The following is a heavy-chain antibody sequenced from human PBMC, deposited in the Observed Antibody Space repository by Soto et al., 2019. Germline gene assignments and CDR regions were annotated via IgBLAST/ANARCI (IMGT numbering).Heavy chain of an antibody. D-gene: IGHD6-19*01. CDR1: GFSLSTSGVG. CDR2: IYWDDDK. J-gene: IGHJ4*02. CDR3: EHRRVVSGSSGWYGDY. V-gene: IGHV2-5*02. Sequence: QITLKESGPPLVKPTQTLTLTCSFSGFSLSTSGVGVGWIRQPPGKALEWLALIYWDDDKRYSTSLKSMLTITKDTSKTQVVLTMTNMDPVNTATYYCEHRRVVSGSSGWYGDYWGQGTLVTVSS.